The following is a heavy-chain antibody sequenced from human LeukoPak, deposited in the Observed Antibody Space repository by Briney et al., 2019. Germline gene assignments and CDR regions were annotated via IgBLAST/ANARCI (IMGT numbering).Heavy chain of an antibody. CDR1: GGSISSTYW. V-gene: IGHV4-4*02. CDR3: ARVRYNWNYDY. D-gene: IGHD1-7*01. J-gene: IGHJ4*02. Sequence: PSETLSLTCAVSGGSISSTYWWTWVRQPPGKGLEWIGEIYHSGSTNYNPSLKSRVTISLDKSKNQFSLNLSSVTAADTAVYYCARVRYNWNYDYWGQGTLVTVSS. CDR2: IYHSGST.